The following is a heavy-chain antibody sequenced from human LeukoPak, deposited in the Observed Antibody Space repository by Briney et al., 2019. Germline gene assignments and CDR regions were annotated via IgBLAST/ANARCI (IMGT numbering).Heavy chain of an antibody. Sequence: GRSLRLSCAASGFTFDDYAMHWVRQAPGKGLEWVSGISSNSGSIDYADSVKGRFTISRDNAKNSLYLQMNSLRAEDTALYYCTKGAHYYDSSGYWSWGQGILVTVSS. CDR1: GFTFDDYA. CDR3: TKGAHYYDSSGYWS. V-gene: IGHV3-9*01. D-gene: IGHD3-22*01. CDR2: ISSNSGSI. J-gene: IGHJ5*02.